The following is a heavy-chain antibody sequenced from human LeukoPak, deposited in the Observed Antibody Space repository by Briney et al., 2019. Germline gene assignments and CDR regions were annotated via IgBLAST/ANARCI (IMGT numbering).Heavy chain of an antibody. V-gene: IGHV1-69*01. Sequence: SVKVSCEASGGTFSSYAISWVRQAPGQGLEWMGGIIPIFGTANYARKFQGRVTITADESTSTAYMELSNLRSEDTAVYYCARDRIAAAGRGDFDYWGQGTLVTVSS. CDR1: GGTFSSYA. J-gene: IGHJ4*02. CDR3: ARDRIAAAGRGDFDY. D-gene: IGHD6-13*01. CDR2: IIPIFGTA.